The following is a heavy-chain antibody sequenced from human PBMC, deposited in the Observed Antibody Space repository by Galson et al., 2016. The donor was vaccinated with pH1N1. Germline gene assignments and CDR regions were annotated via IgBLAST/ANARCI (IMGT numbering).Heavy chain of an antibody. J-gene: IGHJ4*02. CDR1: GFTFNDYG. CDR3: AKDMNLELREGALDY. V-gene: IGHV3-9*01. D-gene: IGHD1-7*01. CDR2: ISWNSGSI. Sequence: SLRLSCAASGFTFNDYGMHWVRQAPGKGLEWVSSISWNSGSIVYADSVKGRFTTSRANAKNSLYLQMNSLRVEDTALYYCAKDMNLELREGALDYWGQGALVTVSS.